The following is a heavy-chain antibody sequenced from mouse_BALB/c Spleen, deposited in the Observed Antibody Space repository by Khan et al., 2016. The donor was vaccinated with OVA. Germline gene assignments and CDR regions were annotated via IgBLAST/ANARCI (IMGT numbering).Heavy chain of an antibody. V-gene: IGHV3-2*02. J-gene: IGHJ4*01. CDR1: GYSITSDYA. CDR3: ARSLYYSYGYALDF. D-gene: IGHD2-12*01. CDR2: ISYTGST. Sequence: EVQLQESGPGLVKPSQSLSLTCTVTGYSITSDYAWNWIRQFPGNKLEWLGYISYTGSTSYNSSLKSRIPITRDTSKNQFFLQLKSVTTEDTATYYCARSLYYSYGYALDFWGRGPSDTVSS.